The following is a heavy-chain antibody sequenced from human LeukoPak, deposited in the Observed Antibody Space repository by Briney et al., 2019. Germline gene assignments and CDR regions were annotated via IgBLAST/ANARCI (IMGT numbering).Heavy chain of an antibody. Sequence: GGSLRLSCTASGFSFSGHWMHWARQLPGKGLVWVSRISPTGSTTSYADSVKGRFTVSRDNAKNSLYLQMNGLRAEDTAVYYCARDYGSGSYGYGMDVWGQGTTVTVSS. CDR3: ARDYGSGSYGYGMDV. D-gene: IGHD3-10*01. CDR1: GFSFSGHW. J-gene: IGHJ6*02. CDR2: ISPTGSTT. V-gene: IGHV3-74*01.